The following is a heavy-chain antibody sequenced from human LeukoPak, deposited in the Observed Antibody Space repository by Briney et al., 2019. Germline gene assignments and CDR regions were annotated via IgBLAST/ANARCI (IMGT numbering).Heavy chain of an antibody. CDR2: ISYAGSNK. Sequence: PGGSLRPSCAASGFTLSSYGMHWVRQGPGRGLERVAVISYAGSNKYYVDSAKGRFTISRDNCKKTLYLQMNSLRAEDTAVYNCVRRGAAGTYYFDYWGQGTLVTVSS. CDR1: GFTLSSYG. V-gene: IGHV3-30*03. J-gene: IGHJ4*02. D-gene: IGHD6-13*01. CDR3: VRRGAAGTYYFDY.